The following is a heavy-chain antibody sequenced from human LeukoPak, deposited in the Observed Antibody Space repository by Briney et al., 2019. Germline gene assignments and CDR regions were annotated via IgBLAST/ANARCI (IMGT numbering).Heavy chain of an antibody. CDR3: ARRNCSGGSCYSGAGDY. D-gene: IGHD2-15*01. V-gene: IGHV4-34*01. CDR2: INHSGST. Sequence: PSETLSLTCAVHGGSFSGYYWSWIRQPPGEGLEWIGEINHSGSTNYNPSLKSRVTISVDTSKNQFSLKLSSVTAADTAVYYCARRNCSGGSCYSGAGDYWGQGTLVTVSS. J-gene: IGHJ4*02. CDR1: GGSFSGYY.